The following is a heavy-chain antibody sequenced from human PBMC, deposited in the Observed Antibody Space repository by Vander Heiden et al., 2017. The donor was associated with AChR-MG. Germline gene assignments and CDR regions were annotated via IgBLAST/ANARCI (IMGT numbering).Heavy chain of an antibody. CDR3: ATDLKKLFWFGELCY. Sequence: QVQLVQSGAEVKKPGASVKVSCKVSGYTLTKLSMHWVRQAPGKGLEWMGGYGPEDGETIYAQKFLGRITVTEDTATDTAYMELSSLRSEDTAVYYCATDLKKLFWFGELCYWGQGTLVTVSS. J-gene: IGHJ4*02. CDR1: GYTLTKLS. CDR2: YGPEDGET. V-gene: IGHV1-24*01. D-gene: IGHD3-10*01.